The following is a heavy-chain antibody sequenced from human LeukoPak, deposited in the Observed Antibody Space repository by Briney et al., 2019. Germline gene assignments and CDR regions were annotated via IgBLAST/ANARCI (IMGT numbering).Heavy chain of an antibody. CDR2: IYYSGST. Sequence: SETLSLTCTVSGGSISSYYWSWIRQPPGKGLEWIGYIYYSGSTNYNPSLKSRVTISVDTSKNQFSLKLSSVTAADTAVYYCARGREGDFWSGYYTLFDDWGQGTLVTVSS. CDR3: ARGREGDFWSGYYTLFDD. J-gene: IGHJ4*02. D-gene: IGHD3-3*01. CDR1: GGSISSYY. V-gene: IGHV4-59*01.